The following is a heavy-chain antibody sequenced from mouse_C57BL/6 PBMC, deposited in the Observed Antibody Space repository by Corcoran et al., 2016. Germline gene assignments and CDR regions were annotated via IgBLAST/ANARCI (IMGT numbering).Heavy chain of an antibody. CDR1: GYTFSDYY. CDR3: ARRDKTAIYYDYDGAMDY. Sequence: QVQLQQSGPELVKPGASVKISCKASGYTFSDYYLNWVKPRPGQGLEWIGWIFPGSGSTYYNEKFKGKATLTVDKSSSTAYMLLSSLTSEDSAVYFCARRDKTAIYYDYDGAMDYWGQGNSVTVSS. J-gene: IGHJ4*01. CDR2: IFPGSGST. D-gene: IGHD2-4*01. V-gene: IGHV1-75*01.